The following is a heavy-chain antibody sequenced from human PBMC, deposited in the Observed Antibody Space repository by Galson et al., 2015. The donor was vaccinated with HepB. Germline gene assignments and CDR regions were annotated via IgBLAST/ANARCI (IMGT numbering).Heavy chain of an antibody. Sequence: SVKVSCKASGYTFTGYYMHWVRQAPGQGLEWMGWINPNSGGTNYAQKFQGRVTMTRDTSISTAYMELSRLRSDDTAVYYCARGYRSGGSCYYYYGMDVWGQGTTVTVSS. CDR2: INPNSGGT. D-gene: IGHD2-15*01. CDR1: GYTFTGYY. V-gene: IGHV1-2*02. CDR3: ARGYRSGGSCYYYYGMDV. J-gene: IGHJ6*02.